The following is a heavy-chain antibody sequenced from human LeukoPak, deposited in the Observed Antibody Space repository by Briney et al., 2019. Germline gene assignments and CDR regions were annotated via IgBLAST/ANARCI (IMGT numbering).Heavy chain of an antibody. CDR3: AREMGYSGYDTYYFDY. J-gene: IGHJ4*02. V-gene: IGHV1-46*01. D-gene: IGHD5-12*01. CDR1: GYTFTSYY. Sequence: GASVKVSCKASGYTFTSYYMHWVLQAPGQGLEWMGVINPSGGSTSYAQKFQGRVTMTRDTSTSTVYMELSSLRSEDTAVYYCAREMGYSGYDTYYFDYWGQGTLVTVSS. CDR2: INPSGGST.